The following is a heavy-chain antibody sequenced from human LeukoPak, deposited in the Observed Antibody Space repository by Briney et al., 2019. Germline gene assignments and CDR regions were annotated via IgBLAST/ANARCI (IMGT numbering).Heavy chain of an antibody. J-gene: IGHJ5*02. CDR1: AYTFTVYY. Sequence: ASVTVSFTSSAYTFTVYYMHWLRQAPGQGLEWMGWINPNSGGTNYAQKFQGRVTITRDTSISTAYMDLSRLRSDDTAVYYCAREGYNWNYVWFDPWGQGTLVTVSS. CDR2: INPNSGGT. V-gene: IGHV1-2*02. D-gene: IGHD1-7*01. CDR3: AREGYNWNYVWFDP.